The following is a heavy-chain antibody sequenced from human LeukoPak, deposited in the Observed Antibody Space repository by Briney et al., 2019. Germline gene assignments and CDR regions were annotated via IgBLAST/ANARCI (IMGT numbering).Heavy chain of an antibody. V-gene: IGHV1-69*04. J-gene: IGHJ5*02. CDR1: GGTFSSYA. Sequence: APVKVSCKASGGTFSSYAISWVRQAPGQGLEWMGRIIPILGIANYAQKFQGRVTITAGKSTSTAYMELSSLRSEDTAVYYCARGGGVYQASGHWFDPWGQGTLVTVSS. CDR2: IIPILGIA. D-gene: IGHD6-13*01. CDR3: ARGGGVYQASGHWFDP.